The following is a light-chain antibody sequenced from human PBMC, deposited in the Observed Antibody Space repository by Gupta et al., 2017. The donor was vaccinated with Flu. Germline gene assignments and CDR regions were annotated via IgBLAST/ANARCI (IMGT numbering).Light chain of an antibody. CDR3: QTWDTAIRV. J-gene: IGLJ3*02. CDR2: VDPDGSH. Sequence: QLAVTQSPSASASLGASVGLTCTLSSGHSKYAIAWHQQQPDKGPRFLMMVDPDGSHTKGDGIPDRFSGSSSGAERYLTISSLQSDDEADYYCQTWDTAIRVFGGGTKLTVL. CDR1: SGHSKYA. V-gene: IGLV4-69*01.